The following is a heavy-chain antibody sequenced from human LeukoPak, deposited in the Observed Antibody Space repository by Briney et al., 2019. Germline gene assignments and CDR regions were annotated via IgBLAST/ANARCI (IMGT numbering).Heavy chain of an antibody. J-gene: IGHJ6*02. V-gene: IGHV4-59*01. CDR2: IYYSGST. Sequence: PSETLSLTCTVSGGSISSYHWSWIRQPPGKGLEWIGYIYYSGSTNYNPSLKSRVTISVDTSKNQFSLKLSSVTAADTAVYYCARGSSGLGALYGMDVWGQGTTVTVSS. CDR1: GGSISSYH. D-gene: IGHD3-10*01. CDR3: ARGSSGLGALYGMDV.